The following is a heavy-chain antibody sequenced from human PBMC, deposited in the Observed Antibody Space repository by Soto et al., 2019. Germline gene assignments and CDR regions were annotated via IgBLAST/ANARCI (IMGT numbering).Heavy chain of an antibody. CDR1: GFTFGSYV. D-gene: IGHD1-7*01. V-gene: IGHV3-23*01. Sequence: GGSLRLSCAASGFTFGSYVMSWVRQAPGKGLEWVSSISDKGGATYYSDSVKGRFTVSRDDSENTLFLQMSSLRVEDTAVYYCVRGTPTPGLDIWGRGTTVTVSS. CDR3: VRGTPTPGLDI. CDR2: ISDKGGAT. J-gene: IGHJ6*02.